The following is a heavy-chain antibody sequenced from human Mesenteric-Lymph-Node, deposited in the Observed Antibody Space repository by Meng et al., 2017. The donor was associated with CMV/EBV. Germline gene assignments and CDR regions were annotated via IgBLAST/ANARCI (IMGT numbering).Heavy chain of an antibody. CDR3: ARGDGDSYEDDFYCYGLDV. J-gene: IGHJ6*02. Sequence: GESLKISCAASGFTVSSTYMSWVRQAPGKGLEWVSVIYHSGTTYYADSVKGRFTISRDSSKNMVYLQLNSLRTEDTAVYYCARGDGDSYEDDFYCYGLDVWGQGTTVTVSS. D-gene: IGHD5-18*01. V-gene: IGHV3-66*02. CDR1: GFTVSSTY. CDR2: IYHSGTT.